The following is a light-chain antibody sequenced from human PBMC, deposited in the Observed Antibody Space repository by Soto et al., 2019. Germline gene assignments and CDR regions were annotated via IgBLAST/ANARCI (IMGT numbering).Light chain of an antibody. CDR2: GAS. CDR3: QQSSSVPRT. CDR1: QHIATS. V-gene: IGKV1-39*01. Sequence: DIQMTQSPSLLSASIGDRVTITCRASQHIATSLSWFQHKVGKAPTLLIYGASALQSGGPSRFRGSGSGTHFTLTISGLQPEDFATYYCQQSSSVPRTFGQGTRVDLK. J-gene: IGKJ1*01.